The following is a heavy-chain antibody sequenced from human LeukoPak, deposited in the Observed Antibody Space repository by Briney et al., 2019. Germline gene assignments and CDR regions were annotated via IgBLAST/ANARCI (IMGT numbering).Heavy chain of an antibody. CDR3: AIAPTDHTSANFDFDY. D-gene: IGHD2-2*01. CDR2: IYFSGIT. CDR1: GGSMTSYY. V-gene: IGHV4-59*01. J-gene: IGHJ4*02. Sequence: SETLSLTCTVSGGSMTSYYSNSIRHPPGKGLEWIGYIYFSGITPYTPPLKSRVTTSVHTSKNQCSLKLSSVTAADTAVYYCAIAPTDHTSANFDFDYWGQGTLVTVSS.